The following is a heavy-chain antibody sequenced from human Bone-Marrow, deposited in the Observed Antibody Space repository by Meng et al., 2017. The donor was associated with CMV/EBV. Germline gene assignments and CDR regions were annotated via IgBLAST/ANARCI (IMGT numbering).Heavy chain of an antibody. Sequence: QVRLQWWGAGVLRPSGTLAPTFRFLGGSFSDYYGSWVRQPPGKGLNWIGEINHSGSTNYNPSLKSRVTISVDTSKNQFSLKLSSVTAADTAVYYCAREGHNSSGWSRWGQGTLVTVSS. V-gene: IGHV4-34*01. CDR1: GGSFSDYY. J-gene: IGHJ4*02. D-gene: IGHD6-19*01. CDR2: INHSGST. CDR3: AREGHNSSGWSR.